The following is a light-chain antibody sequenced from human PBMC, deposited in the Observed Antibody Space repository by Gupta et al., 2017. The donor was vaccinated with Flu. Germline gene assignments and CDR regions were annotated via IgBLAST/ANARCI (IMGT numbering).Light chain of an antibody. CDR1: QTVLHSCNNQHC. J-gene: IGKJ3*01. CDR2: WVS. V-gene: IGKV4-1*01. CDR3: QQYSNPPLFN. Sequence: EIVMTPFPDSPAVPLGERATMNCKSSQTVLHSCNNQHCLAWYQQKKGQPPKLLIYWVSTRVAGVPDRFSGSGAGTDVTLTSSSLQAEDVAVYYCQQYSNPPLFNFGPGTKVDIK.